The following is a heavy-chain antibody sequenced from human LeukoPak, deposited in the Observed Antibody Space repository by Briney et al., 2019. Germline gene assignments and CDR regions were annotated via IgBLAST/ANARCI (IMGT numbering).Heavy chain of an antibody. CDR2: ISAYNGNT. Sequence: ASVKVSCKASSYTFTSYGISWVRQAPGQGLEWMGWISAYNGNTNYAQKLQGRVTMTTDTSTSTAYMELRSLRSEDTAVYYCATSYYDILTGYRPLAYWGQGTLVTVSS. J-gene: IGHJ4*02. V-gene: IGHV1-18*01. CDR3: ATSYYDILTGYRPLAY. CDR1: SYTFTSYG. D-gene: IGHD3-9*01.